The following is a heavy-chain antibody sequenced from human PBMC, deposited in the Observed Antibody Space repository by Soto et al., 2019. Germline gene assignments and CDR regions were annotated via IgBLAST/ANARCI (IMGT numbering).Heavy chain of an antibody. Sequence: LVKVSCKASVFTFTRSAVLWVRQARGQRLEWIGWIVVGSGNTNYAQKFQERVTITRDMSTSTAYMELSSLRSEDTAVYYCAVRPSSAAGTDYYYYYGMDVWGQGTTVTVSS. J-gene: IGHJ6*02. CDR3: AVRPSSAAGTDYYYYYGMDV. V-gene: IGHV1-58*01. CDR1: VFTFTRSA. CDR2: IVVGSGNT. D-gene: IGHD6-13*01.